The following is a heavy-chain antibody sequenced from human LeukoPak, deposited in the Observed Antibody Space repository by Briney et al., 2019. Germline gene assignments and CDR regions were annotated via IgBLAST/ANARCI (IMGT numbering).Heavy chain of an antibody. V-gene: IGHV3-23*01. J-gene: IGHJ5*02. Sequence: GGSLRLSCAASGFTFSSYAMSWVRQAPGKGLEWVSAISGSGGSTYYADSVKGRFTISRDNSKNTLYLQMNSLRAGLRSVYACAKQSGRGFWSARGWFDPWGQGTLVTVSS. CDR2: ISGSGGST. D-gene: IGHD3-3*01. CDR3: AKQSGRGFWSARGWFDP. CDR1: GFTFSSYA.